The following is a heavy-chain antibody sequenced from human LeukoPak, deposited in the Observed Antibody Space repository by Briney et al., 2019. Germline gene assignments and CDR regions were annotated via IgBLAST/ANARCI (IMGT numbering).Heavy chain of an antibody. V-gene: IGHV3-7*01. Sequence: GGSLRLSCAASGFTFSSYWMTWVRQAPGKGLEWVANMNQDGTKKYYVDSVEGRFTISRDNAKNSLYLQMNSLRAEDTAVYYCARGQDYSYYYYMDVWGKGTTVTVSS. J-gene: IGHJ6*03. CDR2: MNQDGTKK. CDR1: GFTFSSYW. CDR3: ARGQDYSYYYYMDV.